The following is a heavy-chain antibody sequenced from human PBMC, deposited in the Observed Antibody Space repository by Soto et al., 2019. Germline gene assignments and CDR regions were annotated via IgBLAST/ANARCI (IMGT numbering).Heavy chain of an antibody. J-gene: IGHJ6*02. CDR2: VYWDDGK. Sequence: QITLKASGPTLVKPTQTLTLTCTFSGFSLSTSGVVVGWIRQPPGKALEWLALVYWDDGKRYSPSLKSRLTITKESSKNQVVLTMTNMDPVDTATYYCAHARHPYDCYGMDVWGQGTTVTVPS. CDR1: GFSLSTSGVV. CDR3: AHARHPYDCYGMDV. V-gene: IGHV2-5*02.